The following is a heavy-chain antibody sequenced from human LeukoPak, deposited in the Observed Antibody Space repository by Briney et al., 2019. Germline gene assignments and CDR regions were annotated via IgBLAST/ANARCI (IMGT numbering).Heavy chain of an antibody. CDR2: IGASGGST. J-gene: IGHJ4*02. Sequence: GGSLRLSCAASGFTFSTYAMSWVRQAPGKGLEWVSGIGASGGSTYYADSVKGRFTISRDNSKNTLYLQMNSLRTEDTAVYYCAKAEGYDILTGLDYWGQGTLVTVSS. D-gene: IGHD3-9*01. V-gene: IGHV3-23*01. CDR3: AKAEGYDILTGLDY. CDR1: GFTFSTYA.